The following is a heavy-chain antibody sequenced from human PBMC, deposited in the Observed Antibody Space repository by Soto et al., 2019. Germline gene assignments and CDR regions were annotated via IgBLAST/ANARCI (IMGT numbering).Heavy chain of an antibody. D-gene: IGHD4-17*01. CDR1: GYTFTSYG. V-gene: IGHV1-18*01. CDR3: ARVTGYGVKRDAFDI. Sequence: ASVKVSCKASGYTFTSYGISWVRQAPGQGLEWMGWISAYNGNTNYAQKFQGWVTMTRDTSISTAYMELSRLRSDDTAVYYCARVTGYGVKRDAFDIWGQGTMVTVSS. CDR2: ISAYNGNT. J-gene: IGHJ3*02.